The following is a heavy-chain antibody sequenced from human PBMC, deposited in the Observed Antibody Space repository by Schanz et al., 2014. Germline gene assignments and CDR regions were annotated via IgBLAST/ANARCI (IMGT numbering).Heavy chain of an antibody. D-gene: IGHD1-26*01. CDR1: EFSFSSFG. CDR2: ISSSSSTI. V-gene: IGHV3-48*01. Sequence: EVQLVESGGGLVQPRGSLRLSCAASEFSFSSFGMNWVRQAPGKGLEWVSYISSSSSTIYYADSVKGRFTISRDNAKNSLYLQMNSLRAEDTAVYYCARDMTSMGESGVYYSGMDVWGQGTTXTVSS. J-gene: IGHJ6*02. CDR3: ARDMTSMGESGVYYSGMDV.